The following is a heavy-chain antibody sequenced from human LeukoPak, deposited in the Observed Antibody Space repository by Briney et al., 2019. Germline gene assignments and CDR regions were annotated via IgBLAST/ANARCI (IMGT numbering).Heavy chain of an antibody. D-gene: IGHD6-19*01. Sequence: EGSLRLSCTSSGFTFGDYALSWVRQAPGKGLGWVAVISYDGSNKYFADSVKGRFTISRDNSKNTLYLQMNSLRAEDTAVYYCAKDSGIAVAGTLRAFDIWGQGTMVTVSS. J-gene: IGHJ3*02. V-gene: IGHV3-30*04. CDR1: GFTFGDYA. CDR2: ISYDGSNK. CDR3: AKDSGIAVAGTLRAFDI.